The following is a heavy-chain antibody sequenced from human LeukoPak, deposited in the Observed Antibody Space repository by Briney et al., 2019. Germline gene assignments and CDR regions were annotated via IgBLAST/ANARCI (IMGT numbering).Heavy chain of an antibody. CDR1: GFTFDDYG. V-gene: IGHV3-21*01. CDR3: AREKAAASMDV. D-gene: IGHD6-13*01. CDR2: ISSSSSYI. Sequence: GRSLRLSCAASGFTFDDYGMSWVRQAPGKGLEWVSSISSSSSYIYYADSVKGRFTISRDNAKNSLYLQMNSLRAEDTAVYYCAREKAAASMDVWGKGTTVTISS. J-gene: IGHJ6*03.